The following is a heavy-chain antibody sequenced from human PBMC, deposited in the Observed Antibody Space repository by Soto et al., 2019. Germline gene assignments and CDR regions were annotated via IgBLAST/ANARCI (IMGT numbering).Heavy chain of an antibody. V-gene: IGHV1-69*13. CDR2: IIPIFGTA. Sequence: SVKVSCKASGGTFSSYAISWVRQAPGQGLKWMGGIIPIFGTANYAQKFQGRVTITADESTSTAYMELSSLRSEDTAVYYCARESSYGYYYYYYGMDVWGQGTKVTVS. D-gene: IGHD5-18*01. J-gene: IGHJ6*02. CDR1: GGTFSSYA. CDR3: ARESSYGYYYYYYGMDV.